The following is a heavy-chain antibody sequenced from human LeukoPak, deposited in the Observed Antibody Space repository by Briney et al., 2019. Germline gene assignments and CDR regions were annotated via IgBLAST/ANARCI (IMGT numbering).Heavy chain of an antibody. V-gene: IGHV3-43*01. J-gene: IGHJ4*02. CDR2: ISWDGGST. Sequence: GGSLRLSCAASGFTFDDYTMHWVRQAPGKGLEWVSLISWDGGSTYYADSVKGRFTISRDNAKNSLYLQMNSLRAEDTALYYCAKDNAILSGHGLGNWGQGTSVTVSS. D-gene: IGHD3-9*01. CDR1: GFTFDDYT. CDR3: AKDNAILSGHGLGN.